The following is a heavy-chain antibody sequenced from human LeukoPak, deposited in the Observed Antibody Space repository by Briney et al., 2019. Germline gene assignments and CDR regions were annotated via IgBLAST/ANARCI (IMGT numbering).Heavy chain of an antibody. CDR2: ISGSGTST. Sequence: GGSLRLSCVASGFTFSNYVMNRVRQAPGKGLECVSSISGSGTSTYYADSVKGRFTSSRDNSKNTLYLQMNSLRAEDTAIYYCANEYSKGDVWGQGTTVTVSS. D-gene: IGHD4-11*01. CDR1: GFTFSNYV. J-gene: IGHJ3*01. V-gene: IGHV3-23*01. CDR3: ANEYSKGDV.